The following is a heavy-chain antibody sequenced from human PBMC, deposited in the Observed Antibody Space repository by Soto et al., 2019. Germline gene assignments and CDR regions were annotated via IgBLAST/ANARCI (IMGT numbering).Heavy chain of an antibody. V-gene: IGHV4-34*01. Sequence: QVQLQQWGAGPLRPLETLSLTCGVSGGSFSGYYWAWIRQSPGKGLEWIGEINDRGSINYNPSLNSPVSIAVDTSKNHYSLNLRSVTAADTAVYYCARESHDMLTGPPWVWYFDLWGRGTLVTVSS. J-gene: IGHJ2*01. CDR1: GGSFSGYY. D-gene: IGHD3-9*01. CDR2: INDRGSI. CDR3: ARESHDMLTGPPWVWYFDL.